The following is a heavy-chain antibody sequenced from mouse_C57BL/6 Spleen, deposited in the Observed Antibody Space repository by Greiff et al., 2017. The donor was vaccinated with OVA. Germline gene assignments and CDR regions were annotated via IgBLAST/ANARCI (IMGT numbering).Heavy chain of an antibody. Sequence: DVHLVESGGGLVRPGGSLKLSCAASGFPFSDYGMTWVRQAPERGLGWVAYISSGSSTSYYADTGKGRFTISRDNAKNTLFRQMTSLRSEDTAMYYCAKYDYDGRGDYYAMDYWGQGTSVTVSS. CDR3: AKYDYDGRGDYYAMDY. V-gene: IGHV5-17*01. CDR1: GFPFSDYG. D-gene: IGHD2-4*01. CDR2: ISSGSSTS. J-gene: IGHJ4*01.